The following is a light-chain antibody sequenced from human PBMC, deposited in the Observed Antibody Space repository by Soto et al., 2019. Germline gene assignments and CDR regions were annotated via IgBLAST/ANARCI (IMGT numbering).Light chain of an antibody. CDR3: QQYTIYPLT. Sequence: DVQMTQSPSSLSASVGDRVTITCRASQGINSWLAWYQQKPEKAPKSLIYAASSLHTGVPSRFSGSGSGTDFTHTISNLQPEDSATYYCQQYTIYPLTFGGGTKVEIK. V-gene: IGKV1D-16*01. CDR1: QGINSW. J-gene: IGKJ4*01. CDR2: AAS.